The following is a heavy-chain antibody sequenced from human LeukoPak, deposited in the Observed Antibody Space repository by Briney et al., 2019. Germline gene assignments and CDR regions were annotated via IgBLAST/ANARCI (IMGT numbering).Heavy chain of an antibody. CDR2: ISVYNGNT. CDR1: GYTFTSYG. Sequence: ASVKVSCKAYGYTFTSYGISWVRQAPGQGLEWMGWISVYNGNTNYAQKFQGRVTMTTDTSTSTAYMELRSLRSDDTAVYYCARGSGSYRSDAFDIWGQGTMVTVSS. CDR3: ARGSGSYRSDAFDI. V-gene: IGHV1-18*04. J-gene: IGHJ3*02. D-gene: IGHD3-10*01.